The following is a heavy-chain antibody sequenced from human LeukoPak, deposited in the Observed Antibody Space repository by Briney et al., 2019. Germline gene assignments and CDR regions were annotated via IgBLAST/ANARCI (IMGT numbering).Heavy chain of an antibody. Sequence: GGSLRLSCAASGVTFSASAVHWVRQAPGKGLEWVAVIWYDGSNQYYLDSVKGRFTVSRDNAKNTLYLQMNSLRAEDTAVYYCATDRNSGKYYDYWGQGTLVTVSS. J-gene: IGHJ4*02. CDR2: IWYDGSNQ. CDR1: GVTFSASA. CDR3: ATDRNSGKYYDY. D-gene: IGHD1-26*01. V-gene: IGHV3-33*08.